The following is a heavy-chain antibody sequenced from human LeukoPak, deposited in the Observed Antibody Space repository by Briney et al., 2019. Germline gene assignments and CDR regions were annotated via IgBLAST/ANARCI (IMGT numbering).Heavy chain of an antibody. CDR1: GGTFSSYA. J-gene: IGHJ4*02. D-gene: IGHD3-10*01. V-gene: IGHV1-69*13. CDR2: IIPIFGTA. Sequence: SVKVSCTASGGTFSSYAISWVRQAPGQGLEWMGGIIPIFGTANYAQKFQGRVTITADESTSTAYMELSSLRSEDTAVYYCGRPLQRGSWTQRALDYWGQGTLVTVSS. CDR3: GRPLQRGSWTQRALDY.